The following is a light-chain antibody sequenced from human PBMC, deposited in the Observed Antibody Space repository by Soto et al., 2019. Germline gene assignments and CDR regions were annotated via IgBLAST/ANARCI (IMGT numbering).Light chain of an antibody. J-gene: IGKJ1*01. Sequence: EVVMTQSPATLSVSPGERATLSCRASQSVSSNLAWYQQNRCQAPRLLIYGASTRATGVPARFSGSGSGTEFTLTISSLQSEDFAVYYGQQYINWPRTFGQGSKVEIK. V-gene: IGKV3-15*01. CDR3: QQYINWPRT. CDR2: GAS. CDR1: QSVSSN.